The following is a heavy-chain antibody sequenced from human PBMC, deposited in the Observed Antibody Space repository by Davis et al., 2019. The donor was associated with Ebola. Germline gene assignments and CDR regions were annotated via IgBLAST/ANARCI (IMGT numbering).Heavy chain of an antibody. CDR2: IWYDGSNK. CDR3: ARERKTGTTYYFDY. J-gene: IGHJ4*02. V-gene: IGHV3-33*01. CDR1: GFIFSDYG. Sequence: GESLKISCAASGFIFSDYGMHWVRQAPGKGLEWVAVIWYDGSNKYYADSVKGRFTISRDNSKNTLSLQMNSLRAEDTAVYYCARERKTGTTYYFDYWGQGTLVTVSS. D-gene: IGHD1-7*01.